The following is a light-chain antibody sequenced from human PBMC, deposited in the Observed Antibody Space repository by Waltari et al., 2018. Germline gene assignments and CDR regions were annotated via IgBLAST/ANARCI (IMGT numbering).Light chain of an antibody. J-gene: IGKJ3*01. Sequence: DIQLTQSPSFLSASVGDRVTITCRASQGVSSYLAWYQQKPGKAPKLLISAASTLQSGVPSRFSGSGSGTEFMLTISSLQPEDFATYYCQQLSSYPLTVGPGTKVDIK. CDR2: AAS. CDR3: QQLSSYPLT. CDR1: QGVSSY. V-gene: IGKV1-9*01.